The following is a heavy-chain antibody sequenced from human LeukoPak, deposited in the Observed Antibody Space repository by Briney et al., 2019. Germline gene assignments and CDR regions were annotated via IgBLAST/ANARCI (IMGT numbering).Heavy chain of an antibody. CDR3: AKLLRFGELLATDY. V-gene: IGHV3-30*02. Sequence: GGPLRLSCAASGFTMSSYDMHWVRQAPGKGLEWVAFIQYDENNKYYADSVKGRFTISRDTSKNTLYLQMNSLRAEDTAVYYCAKLLRFGELLATDYWGQGTLVTVSS. CDR2: IQYDENNK. CDR1: GFTMSSYD. J-gene: IGHJ4*02. D-gene: IGHD3-10*01.